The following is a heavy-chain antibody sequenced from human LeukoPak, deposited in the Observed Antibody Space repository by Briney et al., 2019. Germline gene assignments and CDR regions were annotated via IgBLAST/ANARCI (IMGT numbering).Heavy chain of an antibody. CDR3: ASRKLGNDY. V-gene: IGHV4-59*02. CDR2: IYHTEST. Sequence: SETLFLTCTIPGGSVSDYYWSWIRQSPGKGLEWIGYIYHTESTSYRPSLKSQVTISADTSQNQFSLKLSSVTAADTAVYYCASRKLGNDYWGQGTLVTVSS. D-gene: IGHD7-27*01. CDR1: GGSVSDYY. J-gene: IGHJ4*02.